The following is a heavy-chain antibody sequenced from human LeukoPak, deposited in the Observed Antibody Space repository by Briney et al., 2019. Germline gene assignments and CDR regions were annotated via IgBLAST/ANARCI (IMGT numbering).Heavy chain of an antibody. D-gene: IGHD2-2*01. CDR3: ARPRVPAATYFDY. V-gene: IGHV4-59*01. Sequence: SETLSLTCAVSGGSISREYWSWVRQPPGKGLEWIGYIYYSGSTNYNPSLKSRVTISVDTSKNQFSLKLSSVTAADTAVYYCARPRVPAATYFDYWGQGTLVTVSS. CDR1: GGSISREY. CDR2: IYYSGST. J-gene: IGHJ4*02.